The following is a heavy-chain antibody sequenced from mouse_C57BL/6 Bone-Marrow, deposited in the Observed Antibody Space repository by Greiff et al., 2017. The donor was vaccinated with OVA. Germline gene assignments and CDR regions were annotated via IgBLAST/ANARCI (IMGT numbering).Heavy chain of an antibody. J-gene: IGHJ3*01. CDR3: ARVNWDGRFAY. CDR2: IDPSDSYT. Sequence: QVQLQQPGAELVKPGASVKLSCKASGYTFTSYLMQWVKQRPGQGLEWIGEIDPSDSYTNYNQKFKGKATLTVDTSSSTAYMQLSSLTSEDSAVYYCARVNWDGRFAYWGQGTLVTVSA. CDR1: GYTFTSYL. D-gene: IGHD4-1*01. V-gene: IGHV1-50*01.